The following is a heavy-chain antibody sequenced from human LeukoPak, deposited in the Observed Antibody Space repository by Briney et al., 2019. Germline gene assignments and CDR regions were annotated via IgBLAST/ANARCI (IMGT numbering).Heavy chain of an antibody. V-gene: IGHV4-59*01. CDR2: IYYSGST. CDR3: ARVPPRSSGWYFFDY. Sequence: PSETLSLTCTVSGGSISSYYWSWIRQPPGKGLEWIGHIYYSGSTNYNPSLKSRGTISVDTSKNQFSLKLNSVTAADTAVYYCARVPPRSSGWYFFDYWGQGTLVTVSS. CDR1: GGSISSYY. J-gene: IGHJ4*02. D-gene: IGHD6-19*01.